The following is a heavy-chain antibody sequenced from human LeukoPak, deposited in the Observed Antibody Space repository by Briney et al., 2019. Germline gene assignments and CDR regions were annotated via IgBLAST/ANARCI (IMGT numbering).Heavy chain of an antibody. J-gene: IGHJ5*02. Sequence: GESLKISCKGSGYSFTSYWIGWVRQMPGKGLEWMGIIYPGDSDTRYSPSFQGQVSISADKSISTAYLQWSSLKASDTAMYYSARLYPRWSSTNWFDPWGQGTLVPVS. CDR2: IYPGDSDT. V-gene: IGHV5-51*01. CDR1: GYSFTSYW. D-gene: IGHD3-3*01. CDR3: ARLYPRWSSTNWFDP.